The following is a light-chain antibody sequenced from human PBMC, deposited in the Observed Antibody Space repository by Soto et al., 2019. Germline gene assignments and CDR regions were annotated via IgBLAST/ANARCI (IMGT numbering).Light chain of an antibody. CDR3: QQYNSYSGMYT. CDR1: QSISSW. Sequence: DTQMTQSPSTLSASVGDRVTITCRASQSISSWLAWYQQKPGKAPKLLIYDASSLESGVPSRFSGSGSGTEFTLTISSLQPDDFATYYCQQYNSYSGMYTFGQGTKLEIK. CDR2: DAS. J-gene: IGKJ2*01. V-gene: IGKV1-5*01.